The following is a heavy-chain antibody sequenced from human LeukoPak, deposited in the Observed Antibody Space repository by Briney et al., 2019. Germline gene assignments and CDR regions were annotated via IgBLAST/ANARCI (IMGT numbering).Heavy chain of an antibody. CDR1: GFTVSSNY. CDR2: IYSGGST. J-gene: IGHJ6*02. Sequence: GGSLRLSCAASGFTVSSNYMSWVRQAPGKGLEWVSVIYSGGSTYYADSVKGRFTISRDNSKNTLYLQMNSLRAEDTAVYYCAKHITGYYYGMDVWGQGTTVTVSS. CDR3: AKHITGYYYGMDV. D-gene: IGHD1-20*01. V-gene: IGHV3-66*04.